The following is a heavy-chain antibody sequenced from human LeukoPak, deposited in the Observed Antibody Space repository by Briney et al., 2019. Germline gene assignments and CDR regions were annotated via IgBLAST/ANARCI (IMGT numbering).Heavy chain of an antibody. CDR1: GFTVSNNY. CDR3: ARGGGPYYSGSGSFDY. Sequence: GGSLRLSCAASGFTVSNNYVTWVRQAPGKGLEWVSVIYRGGTTYFADSVRGRFAISRDNSKNIVYLQMNSLRAEDTAVYYCARGGGPYYSGSGSFDYWGQGTLVTVSS. D-gene: IGHD3-10*01. J-gene: IGHJ4*02. V-gene: IGHV3-66*01. CDR2: IYRGGTT.